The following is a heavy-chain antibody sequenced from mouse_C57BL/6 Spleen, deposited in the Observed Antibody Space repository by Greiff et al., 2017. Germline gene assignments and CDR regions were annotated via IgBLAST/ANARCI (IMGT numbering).Heavy chain of an antibody. CDR3: ASRQYYGSSYVTWFAY. D-gene: IGHD1-1*01. CDR1: GFNIKDYY. Sequence: EVQLQQSGAELVTPGASVKLSCTASGFNIKDYYMHWVKQRTEQGLEWIGRIDPEDGETKYAPKFQGKATITADTSSNTASLQLSSLTSEDTAVYYGASRQYYGSSYVTWFAYWGQGTLVTVSA. J-gene: IGHJ3*01. V-gene: IGHV14-2*01. CDR2: IDPEDGET.